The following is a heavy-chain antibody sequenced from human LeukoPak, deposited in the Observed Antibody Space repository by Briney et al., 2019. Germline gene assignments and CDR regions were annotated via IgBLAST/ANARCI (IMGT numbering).Heavy chain of an antibody. V-gene: IGHV3-48*04. J-gene: IGHJ5*02. CDR2: IRSSENTI. CDR1: GFTFSSYS. CDR3: ARDNGGYCSGGSCYSGWFDP. D-gene: IGHD2-15*01. Sequence: GGSLRLSCAASGFTFSSYSMSWVRQAPGKGLEWVSYIRSSENTIYYADSVKGRFTISRDNAKNSLYLQMNSLRAEDTAVYYCARDNGGYCSGGSCYSGWFDPWGQGTLVTVSS.